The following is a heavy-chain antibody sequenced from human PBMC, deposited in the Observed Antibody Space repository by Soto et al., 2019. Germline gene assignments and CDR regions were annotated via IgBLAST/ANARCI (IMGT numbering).Heavy chain of an antibody. J-gene: IGHJ6*02. CDR3: ARDMDRQQLGGNYDYGIDV. D-gene: IGHD3-10*01. Sequence: QVQLVQSGAEVKKPGSSVTVSCKASGGTFGNSAISWVRQAPGQGLEWMGGIIPIFSTPDYAQKFQGRITITADDSTTTAYMELTSLKSEDTAVYYCARDMDRQQLGGNYDYGIDVWGQGTTVTVSS. CDR1: GGTFGNSA. V-gene: IGHV1-69*12. CDR2: IIPIFSTP.